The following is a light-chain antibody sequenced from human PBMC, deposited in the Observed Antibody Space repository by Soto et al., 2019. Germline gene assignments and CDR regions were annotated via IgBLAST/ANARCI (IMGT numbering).Light chain of an antibody. J-gene: IGKJ1*01. CDR2: AAS. V-gene: IGKV1-39*01. CDR1: QSIRNY. Sequence: DIQMTQSPSSLSASVGDRVTISCRASQSIRNYVSWYQQKPGTAPKLLIRAASTLQSGVPSRFSGSGSGTDFTLTISSLQIEDFATYFCQQTDSTPLTFGQGT. CDR3: QQTDSTPLT.